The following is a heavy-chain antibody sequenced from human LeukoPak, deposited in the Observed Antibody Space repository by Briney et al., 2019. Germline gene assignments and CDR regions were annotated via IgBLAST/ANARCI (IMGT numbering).Heavy chain of an antibody. CDR1: GDSISSGTYY. V-gene: IGHV4-61*02. D-gene: IGHD2-8*01. J-gene: IGHJ5*02. CDR2: ISSTGSV. Sequence: SETLSLTCTVSGDSISSGTYYWTWIRQPAGKGLEWIGRISSTGSVHYNPSLKSRVTVSADTSKNQFSLKLTAVIVADTALYFCARAPRSGVGDRRGYWHDPWGQGTLVTVSP. CDR3: ARAPRSGVGDRRGYWHDP.